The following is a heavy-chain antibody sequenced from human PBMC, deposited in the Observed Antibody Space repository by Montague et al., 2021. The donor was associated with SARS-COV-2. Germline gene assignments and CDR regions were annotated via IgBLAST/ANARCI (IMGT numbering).Heavy chain of an antibody. J-gene: IGHJ1*01. CDR1: GFTFSSYA. CDR2: ISYDGSNK. Sequence: SLRLSCAASGFTFSSYAMHWVRQAPGKGLEWVAAISYDGSNKYYADSVKGRFTISRDNSKNTLYLQMNSLRAEDTAVYYCARDVFPPSSWPAEYFQHWGQGTLVTVSS. V-gene: IGHV3-30-3*01. CDR3: ARDVFPPSSWPAEYFQH. D-gene: IGHD6-13*01.